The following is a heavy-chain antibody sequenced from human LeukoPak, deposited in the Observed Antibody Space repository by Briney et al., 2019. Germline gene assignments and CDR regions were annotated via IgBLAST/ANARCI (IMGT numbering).Heavy chain of an antibody. J-gene: IGHJ4*02. D-gene: IGHD3-22*01. Sequence: GGSLRLFCAASGFTLSSYSMNLVRQAPGKGLEWVSFISSSSSYIYYADSVKGRFTISRDNAKNTLYLQMNSLRAEDTAVYYCARDGGDYYDSSGSPGYWGQGTMVTVSS. CDR2: ISSSSSYI. CDR3: ARDGGDYYDSSGSPGY. V-gene: IGHV3-21*01. CDR1: GFTLSSYS.